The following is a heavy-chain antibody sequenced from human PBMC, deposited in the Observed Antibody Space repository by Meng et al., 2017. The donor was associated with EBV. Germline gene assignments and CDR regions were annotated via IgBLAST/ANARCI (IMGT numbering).Heavy chain of an antibody. J-gene: IGHJ5*02. D-gene: IGHD1-26*01. CDR1: GFTFSGYG. CDR3: ARDLSGRFDP. CDR2: LPSDGGNT. V-gene: IGHV3-30*03. Sequence: VGEGGGGVQPGRSLRLSCAASGFTFSGYGMFWVRQAPGKGPEWVAILPSDGGNTYYSDSVKGRFTISRDNSKKTLYLQMNSLRAEDTAVYYCARDLSGRFDPWGQGTLVTVSS.